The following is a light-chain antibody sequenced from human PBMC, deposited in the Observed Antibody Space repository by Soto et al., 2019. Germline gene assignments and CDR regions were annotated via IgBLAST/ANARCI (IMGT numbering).Light chain of an antibody. CDR2: DAS. V-gene: IGKV3-15*01. CDR3: QQYHYWWT. J-gene: IGKJ1*01. Sequence: EIVMTQSPATLSVSPGETATLSCRASQSISSHLAWYQQKPGQAPRLLMHDASARATSNPASFSGSGSGTEFTLTINSLQSEDFGVYYCQQYHYWWTFGQGTKVEIK. CDR1: QSISSH.